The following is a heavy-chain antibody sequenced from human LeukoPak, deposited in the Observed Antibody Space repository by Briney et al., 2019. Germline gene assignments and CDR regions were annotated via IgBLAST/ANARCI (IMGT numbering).Heavy chain of an antibody. CDR3: ASRGYDSSGYYLTYAFDI. V-gene: IGHV1-69*13. D-gene: IGHD3-22*01. CDR1: GGTFSSYA. Sequence: ASVNVSCKASGGTFSSYAISWVRQAPGQGLEWMGGIIPIFGTANYAQKFQGRVTITADESTSTAYMELSSLRSEDTAVYYCASRGYDSSGYYLTYAFDIWGQGTMVTVSS. CDR2: IIPIFGTA. J-gene: IGHJ3*02.